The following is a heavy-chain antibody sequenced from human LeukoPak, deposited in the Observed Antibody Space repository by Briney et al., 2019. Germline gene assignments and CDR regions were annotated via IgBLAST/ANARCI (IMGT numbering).Heavy chain of an antibody. CDR2: IIPIFGTA. D-gene: IGHD3-22*01. V-gene: IGHV1-69*01. CDR3: ARDSGYYYDSRGFDY. CDR1: GGTFSSYA. Sequence: SVKVSCKASGGTFSSYAISWVRQAPGQGLEWMGGIIPIFGTANYAQKFQGRVTITADESTSTAYMELSSLRSEDTAVYYCARDSGYYYDSRGFDYGGQGPLVTVSS. J-gene: IGHJ4*02.